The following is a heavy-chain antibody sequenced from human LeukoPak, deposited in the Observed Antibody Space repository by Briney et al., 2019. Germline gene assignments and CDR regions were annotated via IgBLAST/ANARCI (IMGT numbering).Heavy chain of an antibody. Sequence: SETLSLTCNVSGYSISTGYYWGWIRQPPGKGLEWIGSIYHSGDTYYNPSLKSRVTISKDTSKNQFSLKLSSVTAADTAVYYRARVFGGRNYSYCYHMDVWGKGTTVIVSS. CDR2: IYHSGDT. V-gene: IGHV4-38-2*02. CDR3: ARVFGGRNYSYCYHMDV. D-gene: IGHD3-10*01. J-gene: IGHJ6*03. CDR1: GYSISTGYY.